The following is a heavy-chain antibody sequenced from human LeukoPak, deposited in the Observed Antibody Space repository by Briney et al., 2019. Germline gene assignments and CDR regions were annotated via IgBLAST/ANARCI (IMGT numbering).Heavy chain of an antibody. J-gene: IGHJ5*02. CDR2: INPNSGGT. CDR3: ARDRVAAAGTAPFDP. V-gene: IGHV1-2*02. Sequence: ASVKVSCKASGYTFTGYYMHWVRQAPGQGLEWVGWINPNSGGTNYARKFQGRVTMTRDTSISTAYMELSRLRSDDTAVYYCARDRVAAAGTAPFDPWGQGTLVTVSS. D-gene: IGHD6-13*01. CDR1: GYTFTGYY.